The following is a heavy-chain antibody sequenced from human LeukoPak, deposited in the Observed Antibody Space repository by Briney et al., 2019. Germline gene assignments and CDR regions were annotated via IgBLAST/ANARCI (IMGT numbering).Heavy chain of an antibody. CDR1: GGTFSSYA. V-gene: IGHV1-69*13. CDR3: ASAFLGYSGSYYSSAFDI. CDR2: IIPIFGTA. J-gene: IGHJ3*02. Sequence: SVKVSCKASGGTFSSYAISWVRQAPGQGLEWMGGIIPIFGTANYAQKFQGRVTITADESTSTAYMGLSSLRSEDTAVYYCASAFLGYSGSYYSSAFDIWGQGTMVTVSS. D-gene: IGHD1-26*01.